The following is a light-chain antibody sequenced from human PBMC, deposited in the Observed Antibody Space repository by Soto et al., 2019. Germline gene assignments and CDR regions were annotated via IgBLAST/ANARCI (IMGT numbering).Light chain of an antibody. CDR3: QQYNDSPLT. J-gene: IGKJ3*01. CDR1: QTLSTNS. Sequence: EIVLTQSPGTLSLSPGERATLSCRASQTLSTNSLAWCQQRPGQTPRLLIYAASTRDTDIPDRFNGSGSGTDFALTISRLEPEDFALYYCQQYNDSPLTFGPGTKVDVK. V-gene: IGKV3-20*01. CDR2: AAS.